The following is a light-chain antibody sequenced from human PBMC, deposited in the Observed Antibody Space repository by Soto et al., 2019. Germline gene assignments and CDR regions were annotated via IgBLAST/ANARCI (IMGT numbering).Light chain of an antibody. CDR3: QSYDSSLSGSV. Sequence: HSVLTQPPSVSGAPGQRVTVSCTGSSSNIGAGYDVHWYQQLPGTAPKLLIYSNSNRPSGVPERISGSKSGTSASLAITGLQAEDEADYYCQSYDSSLSGSVFGGGTKLTVL. CDR2: SNS. CDR1: SSNIGAGYD. V-gene: IGLV1-40*01. J-gene: IGLJ2*01.